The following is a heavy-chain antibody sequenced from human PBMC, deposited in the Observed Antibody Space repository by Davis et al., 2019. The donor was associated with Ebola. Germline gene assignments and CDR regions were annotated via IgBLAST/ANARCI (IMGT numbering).Heavy chain of an antibody. Sequence: MPSETLSLTCTVSGGSISSGGYYWSWIRQHPGKGLEWIGYIYYSGSTYYNPSLKSRVTISVDTSKNQFSLKLSSVTAADTAVYYCARDRGSSGWKYYFDYWGQGTLVTVSS. CDR1: GGSISSGGYY. J-gene: IGHJ4*02. D-gene: IGHD6-19*01. CDR3: ARDRGSSGWKYYFDY. CDR2: IYYSGST. V-gene: IGHV4-31*03.